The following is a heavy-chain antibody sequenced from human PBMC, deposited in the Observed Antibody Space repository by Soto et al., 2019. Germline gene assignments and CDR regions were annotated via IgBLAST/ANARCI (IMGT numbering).Heavy chain of an antibody. J-gene: IGHJ4*02. CDR3: AQIVVAGLGYYFDY. V-gene: IGHV2-5*02. D-gene: IGHD6-19*01. CDR2: IYWDDDK. CDR1: GFSLSSTRMA. Sequence: QITLKESGPALVKPTQTLTLTCTFSGFSLSSTRMAVGWIRQPPGKALEWLALIYWDDDKRYSPFLKSRLTIAYDTSKIPVVLTMSNMDPVDTERYYCAQIVVAGLGYYFDYWGQGTLVTVSS.